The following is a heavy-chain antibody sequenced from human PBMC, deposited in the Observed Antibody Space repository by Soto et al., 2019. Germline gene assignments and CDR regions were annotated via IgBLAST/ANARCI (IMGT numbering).Heavy chain of an antibody. CDR2: INPSGGST. Sequence: ASVKVSCKASGYTFTSYYMHWVRQAPGQGLEWMGIINPSGGSTSYAQKFQGGVTMTRDTSTSTVYMELSSLRSEDTAVYYCARFRSSSVEAKYYFDYWGQGTLVTVSS. V-gene: IGHV1-46*01. J-gene: IGHJ4*02. CDR1: GYTFTSYY. CDR3: ARFRSSSVEAKYYFDY. D-gene: IGHD1-1*01.